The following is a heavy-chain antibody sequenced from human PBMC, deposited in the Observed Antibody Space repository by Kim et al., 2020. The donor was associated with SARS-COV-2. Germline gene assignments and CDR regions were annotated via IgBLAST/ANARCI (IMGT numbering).Heavy chain of an antibody. CDR2: ISGDGTST. CDR1: GFTFDNYA. Sequence: GGSLRLSCAASGFTFDNYALHWVRQGPEKGLEWVSGISGDGTSTYYADSVKGRFTVSRDNSKSSLYLQMNSLRTEDSAFYYCVKDVRRRAPLSYFDTWGQGTLVTVSS. J-gene: IGHJ4*02. V-gene: IGHV3-43*02. CDR3: VKDVRRRAPLSYFDT.